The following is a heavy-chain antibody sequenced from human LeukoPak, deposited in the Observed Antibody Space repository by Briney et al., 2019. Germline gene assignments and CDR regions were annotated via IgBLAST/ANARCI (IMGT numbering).Heavy chain of an antibody. V-gene: IGHV4-39*01. Sequence: PSETLSLTCTVPGGSISSSSYYWGWIRQPPGKGLEWIGSIYYSGSTYYNPSLKSRVTISVDTSKNQFSLKLSSVTAADTAVYYCARHISDSSGYYPYYFDYWGQGTLVTVSS. CDR3: ARHISDSSGYYPYYFDY. J-gene: IGHJ4*02. CDR2: IYYSGST. D-gene: IGHD3-22*01. CDR1: GGSISSSSYY.